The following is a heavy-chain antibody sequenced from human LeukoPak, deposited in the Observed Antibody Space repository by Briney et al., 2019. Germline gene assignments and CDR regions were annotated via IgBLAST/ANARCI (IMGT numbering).Heavy chain of an antibody. D-gene: IGHD6-13*01. CDR2: ISTYNGNT. J-gene: IGHJ4*02. Sequence: ASVKVSCKASGYTFTSYGISWVRQAPGQGLEWMGWISTYNGNTNYAQKPQGRVTMTTDTSTSTAYMELRSLRSDDTAVYYCARVPDSSSSYCYCDYWGQGTLVTVSS. V-gene: IGHV1-18*01. CDR1: GYTFTSYG. CDR3: ARVPDSSSSYCYCDY.